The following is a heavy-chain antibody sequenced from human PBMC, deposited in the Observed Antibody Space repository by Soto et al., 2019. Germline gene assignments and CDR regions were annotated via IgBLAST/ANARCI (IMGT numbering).Heavy chain of an antibody. CDR3: RYAMDRWGNWFDP. Sequence: EVQLSESGGGLVQPGGSLRLSCAASGFTFSSYAMSWVRQAPGKGLEWVSAISGSGGSTYYVDSVKGRFTISRDNSKNTLYLQMNSLRAEDTAVYYCRYAMDRWGNWFDPWGQGTLVTVSS. V-gene: IGHV3-23*01. D-gene: IGHD3-10*01. CDR1: GFTFSSYA. CDR2: ISGSGGST. J-gene: IGHJ5*02.